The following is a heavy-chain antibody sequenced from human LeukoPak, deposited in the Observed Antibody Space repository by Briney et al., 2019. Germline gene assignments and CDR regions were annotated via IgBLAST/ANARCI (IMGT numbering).Heavy chain of an antibody. D-gene: IGHD3-22*01. CDR1: GGSISGYY. Sequence: KPSETPSLTCSVSGGSISGYYWSWIRQPPGKGLEWIGYIYYSGTTNYNPSLKSRVTISVDTSKNQFSLKLSSVTAADTAVYYCARGRYYDSSGYYAYHFDYWGQGTLVTVSS. J-gene: IGHJ4*02. CDR2: IYYSGTT. V-gene: IGHV4-59*01. CDR3: ARGRYYDSSGYYAYHFDY.